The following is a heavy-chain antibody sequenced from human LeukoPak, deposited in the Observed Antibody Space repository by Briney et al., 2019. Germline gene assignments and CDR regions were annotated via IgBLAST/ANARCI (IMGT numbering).Heavy chain of an antibody. CDR2: ISTYDGNA. CDR3: ARAPSGFTYGPGDH. Sequence: ASVKVSCKASGYSFTSYGITWVRQAPGQGLEWMGWISTYDGNANYAQKLQGRVTMTTDTSTITAYMELRSLRSDDTAVYYCARAPSGFTYGPGDHWGQGALVTVSS. D-gene: IGHD5-18*01. CDR1: GYSFTSYG. J-gene: IGHJ4*02. V-gene: IGHV1-18*01.